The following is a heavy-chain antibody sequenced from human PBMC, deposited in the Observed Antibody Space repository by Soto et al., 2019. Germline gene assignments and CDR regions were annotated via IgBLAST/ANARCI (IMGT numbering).Heavy chain of an antibody. V-gene: IGHV1-3*01. Sequence: QVQLVQSGAEVKKPGASGKVSCKASGKTSTSYPMHWVRQPPEQRLEWMGWINAGNGNTKYSQKFQGRVTITRDTSASTAYMELSSLRSEDTAVYYCARAAGWTAVGDWGQGTLVTVSS. D-gene: IGHD3-16*01. CDR1: GKTSTSYP. J-gene: IGHJ4*02. CDR3: ARAAGWTAVGD. CDR2: INAGNGNT.